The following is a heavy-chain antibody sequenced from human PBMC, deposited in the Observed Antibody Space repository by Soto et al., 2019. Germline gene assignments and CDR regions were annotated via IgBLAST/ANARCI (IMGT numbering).Heavy chain of an antibody. CDR2: ISGSGGST. CDR1: GFTFSSYA. J-gene: IGHJ5*02. Sequence: SGGSLRLSCAASGFTFSSYAMSWVRQAPGKGLEWVSAISGSGGSTYYADSVKGRFTISRDNSKNTLYLQMNSLRAEDTAVYYCAKELYYYGSGSNINWFDPWGQGTLVTVSS. V-gene: IGHV3-23*01. D-gene: IGHD3-10*01. CDR3: AKELYYYGSGSNINWFDP.